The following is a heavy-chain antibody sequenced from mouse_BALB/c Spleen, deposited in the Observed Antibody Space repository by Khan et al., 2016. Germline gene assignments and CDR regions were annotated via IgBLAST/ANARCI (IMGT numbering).Heavy chain of an antibody. CDR1: GVSITSGY. V-gene: IGHV3-8*02. Sequence: VQLKESGPSLVKPSQTLSLTCSVTGVSITSGYWNWIRKFPGNKLEFMGYIAYSGSAYYNPSLKSRISITRDTSKNQYYLQLNSVTTEDTATYYCARGYDGYDSLVYWGQGTTLTVSS. J-gene: IGHJ2*01. CDR3: ARGYDGYDSLVY. CDR2: IAYSGSA. D-gene: IGHD2-3*01.